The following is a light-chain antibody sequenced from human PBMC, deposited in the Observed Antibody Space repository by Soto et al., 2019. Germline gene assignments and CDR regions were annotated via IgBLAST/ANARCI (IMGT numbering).Light chain of an antibody. J-gene: IGKJ1*01. Sequence: EIVVTQSPATLSVSPGERATLSCRASQNILRNLAWYQQKPGQAPRLLIYGASTRATGIPARFSGSGSGTEFTLTISSLQSEDFAVYYCQQYNNWLWTFGQGTKVDIK. CDR2: GAS. CDR3: QQYNNWLWT. V-gene: IGKV3-15*01. CDR1: QNILRN.